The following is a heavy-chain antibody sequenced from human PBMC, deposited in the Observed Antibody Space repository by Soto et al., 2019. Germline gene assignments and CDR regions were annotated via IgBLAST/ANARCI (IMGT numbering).Heavy chain of an antibody. D-gene: IGHD3-22*01. CDR3: ARPGRSSYYDDSRGYYYPNHHAFDS. V-gene: IGHV5-51*01. Sequence: GESLKISCKGSGYSFTSYWIGWVRQMPGKGLEWMGIIYPGDSDTRYSPSFQGQVTISADTSISTAYLQWSSLKASDTAMYYCARPGRSSYYDDSRGYYYPNHHAFDSWGQGRRVTVSS. CDR2: IYPGDSDT. J-gene: IGHJ3*02. CDR1: GYSFTSYW.